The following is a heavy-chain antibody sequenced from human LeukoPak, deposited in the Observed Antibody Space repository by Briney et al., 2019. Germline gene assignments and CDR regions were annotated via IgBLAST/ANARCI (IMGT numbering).Heavy chain of an antibody. CDR1: GGSISSYY. J-gene: IGHJ6*02. CDR2: IYYSWST. V-gene: IGHV4-59*12. CDR3: ARGGVVVVPAAIFNYYYYYGMDV. Sequence: SETLSLTCTVSGGSISSYYWSWIRQPPGKGLEWIGYIYYSWSTNYNPSLKSRVTISVDTSKNQYSLKLSSVTAADTAVYYCARGGVVVVPAAIFNYYYYYGMDVWGQGTTVTVSS. D-gene: IGHD2-2*01.